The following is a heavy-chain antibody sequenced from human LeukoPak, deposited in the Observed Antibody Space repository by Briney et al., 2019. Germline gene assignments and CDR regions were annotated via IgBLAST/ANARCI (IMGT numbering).Heavy chain of an antibody. D-gene: IGHD3-3*01. CDR2: TNPNSGGT. Sequence: ASVKVSCKASGYTFTGYYMHWVRQAPGQGLEWMGWTNPNSGGTNYAQKFQGRVTMTRDTSISTAYMELSRLRSDDTAVYYCARSDFWSGYYIDYWGQGTLVAVSS. CDR3: ARSDFWSGYYIDY. J-gene: IGHJ4*02. CDR1: GYTFTGYY. V-gene: IGHV1-2*02.